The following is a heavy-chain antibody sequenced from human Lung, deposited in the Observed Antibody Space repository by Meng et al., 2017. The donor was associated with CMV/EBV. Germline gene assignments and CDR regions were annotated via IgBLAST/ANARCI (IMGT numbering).Heavy chain of an antibody. J-gene: IGHJ4*02. CDR3: ARVLGYCNSTSCASDY. V-gene: IGHV3-21*01. D-gene: IGHD2-2*01. CDR1: GFTFSTYR. CDR2: ISSSSYI. Sequence: GSXRLXXAASGFTFSTYRMNWVRQAPGKGLEWVSSISSSSYIYYADSVKGRFTISRDNAKNSLYLQMNSLRAEDTAVYYCARVLGYCNSTSCASDYWGQGTLVTVSS.